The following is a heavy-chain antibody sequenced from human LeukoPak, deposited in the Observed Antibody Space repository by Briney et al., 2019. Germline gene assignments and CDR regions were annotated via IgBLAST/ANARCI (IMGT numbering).Heavy chain of an antibody. V-gene: IGHV3-48*01. J-gene: IGHJ3*02. Sequence: GGSLRLSCAASGFTFSIYSMNWVRQAPGKGREWVSYISSSSSTIYYADSVKGRFTISRDNAKNSLYRQMNSLRAEDTAVYYCARDIAADAFDIWGQGTMVTVSS. CDR1: GFTFSIYS. D-gene: IGHD6-13*01. CDR2: ISSSSSTI. CDR3: ARDIAADAFDI.